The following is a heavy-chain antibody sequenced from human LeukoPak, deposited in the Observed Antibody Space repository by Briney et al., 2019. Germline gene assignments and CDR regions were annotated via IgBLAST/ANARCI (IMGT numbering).Heavy chain of an antibody. J-gene: IGHJ4*02. V-gene: IGHV3-11*01. CDR3: ARVTPELLNDFQFDY. CDR1: GFTFSDYY. D-gene: IGHD2-21*01. CDR2: ISSSGSTI. Sequence: PGGSLRLSCAASGFTFSDYYMSWIRQAPGKGLEWVSYISSSGSTIYYADSVKGRFTISRDNAKNSLYLQMSSLRAEDTAVYYCARVTPELLNDFQFDYWGQGTLVTVSS.